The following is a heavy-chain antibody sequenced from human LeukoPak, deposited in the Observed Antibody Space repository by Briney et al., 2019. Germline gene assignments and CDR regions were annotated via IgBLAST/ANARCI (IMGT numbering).Heavy chain of an antibody. J-gene: IGHJ6*02. CDR3: ARDLVSYDSSGYYPGGMDV. CDR1: GFTFSSYE. V-gene: IGHV3-48*03. D-gene: IGHD3-22*01. CDR2: ISSSGSTI. Sequence: GESLRLSCAASGFTFSSYEVNWVRQAPGKGLEWVSYISSSGSTIYYADSVKGRFTISRDNAKNSLYLQMNSLRAEDTAVYYCARDLVSYDSSGYYPGGMDVWGQGTTVTVSS.